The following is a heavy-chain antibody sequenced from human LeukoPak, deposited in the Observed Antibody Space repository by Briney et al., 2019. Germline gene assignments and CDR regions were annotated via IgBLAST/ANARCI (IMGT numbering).Heavy chain of an antibody. CDR1: GGSISSYY. CDR3: ARWYNWNDYAFDI. Sequence: SETLSLTCTVSGGSISSYYWSWIRQPPGKGLDWIGYIYTSGSTNYNPSLKSRVTISVDTSKNQFSLKLSSVTAADTAVYYCARWYNWNDYAFDIWGQGTMVTVSS. CDR2: IYTSGST. J-gene: IGHJ3*02. D-gene: IGHD1-1*01. V-gene: IGHV4-4*09.